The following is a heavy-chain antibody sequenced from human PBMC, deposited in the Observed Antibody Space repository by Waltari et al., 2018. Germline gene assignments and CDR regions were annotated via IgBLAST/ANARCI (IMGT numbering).Heavy chain of an antibody. CDR2: IYNSGST. J-gene: IGHJ5*02. CDR3: ARRGGAYYDFWSADRGFDP. V-gene: IGHV4-30-4*08. CDR1: GGSISSGDYY. Sequence: QVQLQESGPGLVKPSQTLSLTCTVSGGSISSGDYYWSWIRQPPGKGLEWIGYIYNSGSTYYNPSLKSRVTMSIDTSKNQFSLKLSSVTAADTAVYYCARRGGAYYDFWSADRGFDPWGQGTLVTVSS. D-gene: IGHD3-3*01.